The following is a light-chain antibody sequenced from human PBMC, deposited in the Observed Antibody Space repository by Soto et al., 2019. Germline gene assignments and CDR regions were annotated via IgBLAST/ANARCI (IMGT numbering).Light chain of an antibody. Sequence: IQMTQSPSFVSASVGGRGTITCRARQAGSTWLAWYQQKPGDAPKLLIYAASTLQSGVPSRFSGSGSGTDFTLTIRSLQPEDFATYYCQQSNSFPRTFGGGTKVEIK. J-gene: IGKJ4*01. CDR2: AAS. CDR1: QAGSTW. CDR3: QQSNSFPRT. V-gene: IGKV1-12*01.